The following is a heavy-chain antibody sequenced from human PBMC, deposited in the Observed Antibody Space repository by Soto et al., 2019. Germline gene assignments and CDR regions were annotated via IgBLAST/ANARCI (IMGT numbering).Heavy chain of an antibody. D-gene: IGHD2-15*01. J-gene: IGHJ4*02. Sequence: SVKVSCKASGFTFTSSAVQWVRQARGQRLEWIGWIVVGSGNTNYAQKFQERVTITRDMSTSTAYMELSSLRSEDTAVYYCAAPSFYCSGGSCYDYFDYWGQGTLVTVSS. CDR2: IVVGSGNT. CDR1: GFTFTSSA. CDR3: AAPSFYCSGGSCYDYFDY. V-gene: IGHV1-58*01.